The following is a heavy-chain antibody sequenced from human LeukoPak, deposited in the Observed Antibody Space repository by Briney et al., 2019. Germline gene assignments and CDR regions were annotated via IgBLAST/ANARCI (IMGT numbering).Heavy chain of an antibody. V-gene: IGHV4-34*01. D-gene: IGHD6-6*01. Sequence: SETLSLTCAVYGGSFRGYYWSWIRQPPGKGLGWIGEINHSGSTNYNPSLKSRVTISVDTSKNQFSLKLSSVTAADTAVYYCARYIAAHQNWFDPWGQGTLVTVSS. CDR3: ARYIAAHQNWFDP. CDR2: INHSGST. CDR1: GGSFRGYY. J-gene: IGHJ5*02.